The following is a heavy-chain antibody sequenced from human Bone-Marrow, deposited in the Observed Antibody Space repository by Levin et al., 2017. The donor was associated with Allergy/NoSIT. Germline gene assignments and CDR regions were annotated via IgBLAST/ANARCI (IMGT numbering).Heavy chain of an antibody. D-gene: IGHD3-10*01. CDR2: IYYSGST. CDR3: ARHRVPAI. Sequence: SETLSLTCTVSGGSISNYCWSWIRQPPGKGLEWIGSIYYSGSTNYNPSLKSRLTISLDTSKNQFSLRLNSMTAADTAMYFCARHRVPAIWGQGTLVTVSS. J-gene: IGHJ4*02. CDR1: GGSISNYC. V-gene: IGHV4-59*01.